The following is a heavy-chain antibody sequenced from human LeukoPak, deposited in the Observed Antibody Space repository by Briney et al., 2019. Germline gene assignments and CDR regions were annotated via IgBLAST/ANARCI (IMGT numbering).Heavy chain of an antibody. V-gene: IGHV5-51*01. D-gene: IGHD3-10*01. CDR3: ARRSITMVRGVIITSPHFDY. CDR1: EYSFTYYW. CDR2: IYPGDSDT. Sequence: GESLKISCKGFEYSFTYYWIGWVRLMPGKGLEWMGIIYPGDSDTRYSPSFQGQVTISADKSISTAYLQWSSLKASDTAMYYCARRSITMVRGVIITSPHFDYWGQGTLVTVSS. J-gene: IGHJ4*02.